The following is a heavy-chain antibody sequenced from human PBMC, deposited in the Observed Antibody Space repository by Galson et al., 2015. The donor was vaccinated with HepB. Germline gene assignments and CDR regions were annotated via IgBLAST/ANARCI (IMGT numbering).Heavy chain of an antibody. V-gene: IGHV3-30*18. D-gene: IGHD2-2*02. J-gene: IGHJ4*02. CDR3: AKEGGAILRGLRSFDLDY. CDR1: GFTFSSYG. CDR2: ISYDGSNK. Sequence: SLRLSCAASGFTFSSYGMHWVRQAPGKGLEWVAVISYDGSNKYYADSVKGRFTISRDNSKNTLYLQMNSLRAEDTAVYYCAKEGGAILRGLRSFDLDYWGQGTLVTVSS.